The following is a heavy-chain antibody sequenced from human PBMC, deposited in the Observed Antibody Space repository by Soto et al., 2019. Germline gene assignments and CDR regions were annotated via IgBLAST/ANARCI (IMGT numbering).Heavy chain of an antibody. Sequence: QVQLVQSGAEVKKPGASVKVSCKASGYTFISYGISWVRQAPGQGLEWMGRISGYNGNTNYAQKLQGRVTMTTDTPTSTAYIELRSLRSDDTAVYYCARDRGYNWNYGWFDPWGQGTLVTVSS. D-gene: IGHD1-7*01. V-gene: IGHV1-18*01. CDR2: ISGYNGNT. J-gene: IGHJ5*02. CDR1: GYTFISYG. CDR3: ARDRGYNWNYGWFDP.